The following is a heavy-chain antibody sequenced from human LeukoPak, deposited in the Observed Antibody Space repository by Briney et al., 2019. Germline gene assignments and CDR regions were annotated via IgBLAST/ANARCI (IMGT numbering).Heavy chain of an antibody. CDR3: AREGYYGSGSPPSLYFDY. Sequence: GGSLRLSCAASGFTFSSYAMSWVRQAPGKGLEWVSAISGSGGSTYYADSVMGRFTISRDNSRSTLYLQMNSLRPEDTAIYYCAREGYYGSGSPPSLYFDYWGQGTLVTVSS. V-gene: IGHV3-23*01. CDR2: ISGSGGST. CDR1: GFTFSSYA. D-gene: IGHD3-10*01. J-gene: IGHJ4*02.